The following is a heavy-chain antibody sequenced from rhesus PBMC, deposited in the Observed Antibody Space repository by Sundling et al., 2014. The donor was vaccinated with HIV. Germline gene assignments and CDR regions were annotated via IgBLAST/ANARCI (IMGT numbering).Heavy chain of an antibody. CDR3: ARARGDTMFGLVLTRPPSYTGRTEVLVDRPPPPPPTDRWSFPLPXALPPRSTSDEHSGPSGVASVEGTYF. J-gene: IGHJ2*01. CDR2: IVPPVHIT. V-gene: IGHV1-198*02. D-gene: IGHD3-3*01. CDR1: GFTFGDYA. Sequence: QVQLVQSGAEVKKPGASVKVSCKTSGFTFGDYAINWVRQAPGQGLEWMGAIVPPVHITTYAEKFQDRVTITADTSTSTAYMELSSLRSEDTAVYYCARARGDTMFGLVLTRPPSYTGRTEVLVDRPPPPPPTDRWSFPLPXALPPRSTSDEHSGPSGVASVEGTYF.